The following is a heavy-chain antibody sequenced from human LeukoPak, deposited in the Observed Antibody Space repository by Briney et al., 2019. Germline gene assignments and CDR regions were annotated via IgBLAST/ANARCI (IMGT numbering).Heavy chain of an antibody. CDR2: TFHSGHT. V-gene: IGHV4-4*02. D-gene: IGHD1-1*01. J-gene: IGHJ5*02. CDR1: GGSIRNNNW. CDR3: AKLDRRSNLFDP. Sequence: SGTLSLTCAVSGGSIRNNNWWSWVRQPPGKGLEWIGETFHSGHTNYNPSLKSRVAISVDKSKNHFYLNLTSVTAADTAVYYCAKLDRRSNLFDPWGQGTLVTVSS.